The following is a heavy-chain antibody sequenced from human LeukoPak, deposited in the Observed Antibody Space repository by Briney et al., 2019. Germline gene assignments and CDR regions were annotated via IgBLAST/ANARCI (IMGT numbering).Heavy chain of an antibody. CDR2: INSSSRNI. D-gene: IGHD6-19*01. CDR1: GFTFSSNR. V-gene: IGHV3-21*04. J-gene: IGHJ3*02. Sequence: GGSLRLSCAASGFTFSSNRMNWVRQAPGKGLEWVSYINSSSRNIFYADSVKGRFTISRDNTKNSLHLQMNSLRTEDTALYYCAKRGGSSGWYLGAFDSWGQGTTVT. CDR3: AKRGGSSGWYLGAFDS.